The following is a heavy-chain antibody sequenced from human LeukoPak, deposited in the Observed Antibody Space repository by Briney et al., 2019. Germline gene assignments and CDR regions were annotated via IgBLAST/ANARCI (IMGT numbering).Heavy chain of an antibody. V-gene: IGHV5-51*01. CDR1: GYSFTSYW. J-gene: IGHJ4*02. CDR2: IYPGDSDT. CDR3: ARQPSYYYGSGSYYNGEYYFDY. Sequence: RGESLQISCKGSGYSFTSYWIGWVRQLPGKGLEWMGIIYPGDSDTRYSPSFQGQVTTSADKSISTAYLQWSSLKASDTAMYYCARQPSYYYGSGSYYNGEYYFDYWGQGTLVTVSS. D-gene: IGHD3-10*01.